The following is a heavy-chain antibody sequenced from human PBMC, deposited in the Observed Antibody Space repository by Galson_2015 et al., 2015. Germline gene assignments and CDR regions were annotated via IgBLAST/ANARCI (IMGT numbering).Heavy chain of an antibody. V-gene: IGHV3-48*03. CDR3: ARNEPTRYGSGSYSDAFDI. D-gene: IGHD3-10*01. J-gene: IGHJ3*02. Sequence: SLRLSCAASGFTFSSYEMNWVRQAPGKGLEWVSYISSSGSTIYYADSVKGRFTISRDNAKNSLYLQMNSLRAEDTAVYYCARNEPTRYGSGSYSDAFDIWGQGTMVTVSS. CDR2: ISSSGSTI. CDR1: GFTFSSYE.